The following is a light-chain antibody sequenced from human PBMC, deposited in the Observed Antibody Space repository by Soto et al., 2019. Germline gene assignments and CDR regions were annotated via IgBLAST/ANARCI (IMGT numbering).Light chain of an antibody. V-gene: IGLV2-8*01. CDR1: SSDVGDYSY. Sequence: QSVLTQPPSASGSPGQSVIISCTGTSSDVGDYSYVSWYQQHPGKAPKLMIYEVSKRPSGVPDRFSGSKSGNTASLTVSGLQAEDEGDYYCSSYAGSSNVIFGGGTKLTVL. CDR3: SSYAGSSNVI. J-gene: IGLJ2*01. CDR2: EVS.